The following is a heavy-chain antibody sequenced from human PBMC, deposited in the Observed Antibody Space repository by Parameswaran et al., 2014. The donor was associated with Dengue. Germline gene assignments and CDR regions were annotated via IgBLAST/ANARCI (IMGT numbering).Heavy chain of an antibody. CDR3: ARDQESRDGYNELLWYFDL. V-gene: IGHV4-4*02. D-gene: IGHD5-24*01. J-gene: IGHJ2*01. CDR2: IYHSGST. Sequence: VRRAPGKGLEWIGEIYHSGSTNYNPSLKSRVTISVDKSKNQFSLKLSSVTAADTAVYYCARDQESRDGYNELLWYFDLWGRGTLVTVSS.